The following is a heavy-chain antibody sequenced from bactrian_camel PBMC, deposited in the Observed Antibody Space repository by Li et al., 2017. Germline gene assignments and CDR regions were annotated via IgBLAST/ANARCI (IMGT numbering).Heavy chain of an antibody. D-gene: IGHD2*01. CDR3: AANRAHCRGGYFLPFRFSD. J-gene: IGHJ4*01. CDR1: GLTSDDSE. V-gene: IGHV3S55*01. Sequence: HVQLVESGGGSVQAGESLRLSCTASGLTSDDSEMVWYRQVPGNECELVSSISGDGNTNYADSVKGRFTISQDNAKNTLYLQMNNLKPEDTAMYYCAANRAHCRGGYFLPFRFSDCGQGTQVTVS. CDR2: ISGDGNT.